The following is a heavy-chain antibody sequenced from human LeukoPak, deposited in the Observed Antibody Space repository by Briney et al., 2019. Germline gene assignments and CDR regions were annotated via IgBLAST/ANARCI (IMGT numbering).Heavy chain of an antibody. CDR3: ARDPVGVDV. D-gene: IGHD4-11*01. CDR2: IYYSGST. J-gene: IGHJ6*04. CDR1: GGSISSYY. Sequence: SETLSLTCTVSGGSISSYYWSWIRQPPGKGLEWIGYIYYSGSTNYNPSLKSRVTISVDTSKNQFSLRLSSVTAADTAVYYCARDPVGVDVWGKGTTVTVSS. V-gene: IGHV4-59*12.